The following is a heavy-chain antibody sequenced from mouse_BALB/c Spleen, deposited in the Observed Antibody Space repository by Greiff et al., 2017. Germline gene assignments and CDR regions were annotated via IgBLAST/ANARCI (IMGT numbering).Heavy chain of an antibody. Sequence: VQLQQSGTVLARPGASVKMSCKASGYTFTSYWMHWVKQRPGQGLEWIGAIYPGNSDTSYNQKFKGKAKLTAVTSTSTAYMELSSLTNEDSAVYYCTRWDYEGDYYAMDYWGQGTSVTVSS. CDR1: GYTFTSYW. CDR2: IYPGNSDT. CDR3: TRWDYEGDYYAMDY. D-gene: IGHD2-4*01. V-gene: IGHV1-5*01. J-gene: IGHJ4*01.